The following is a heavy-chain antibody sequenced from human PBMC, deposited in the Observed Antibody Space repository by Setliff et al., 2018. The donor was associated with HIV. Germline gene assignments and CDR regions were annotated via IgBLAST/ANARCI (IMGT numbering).Heavy chain of an antibody. D-gene: IGHD2-2*01. Sequence: ASVKVSCKAFGYTFTSYFLRWVRQAPGQGLEWLGIIDPNGGATNSAQKLQGRLTVTTDTSTGTLYMELSNLRSDDSAVYYCARAGGGATDQAFDIWGQGTMVTVS. CDR2: IDPNGGAT. CDR3: ARAGGGATDQAFDI. V-gene: IGHV1-46*01. J-gene: IGHJ3*02. CDR1: GYTFTSYF.